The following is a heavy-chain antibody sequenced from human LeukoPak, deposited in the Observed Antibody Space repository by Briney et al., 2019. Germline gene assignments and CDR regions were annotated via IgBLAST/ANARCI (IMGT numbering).Heavy chain of an antibody. J-gene: IGHJ6*03. Sequence: GGSLRLSCAASGFTFSSYWMSWVRQAPGRGLEWVANIKQDGSEKYYVDPVKGRFTISRDNAKNSLYLQMNSLRAEDTAMYYCAREAASYYFYMDVWGKGTTVTVSS. V-gene: IGHV3-7*01. D-gene: IGHD6-25*01. CDR1: GFTFSSYW. CDR3: AREAASYYFYMDV. CDR2: IKQDGSEK.